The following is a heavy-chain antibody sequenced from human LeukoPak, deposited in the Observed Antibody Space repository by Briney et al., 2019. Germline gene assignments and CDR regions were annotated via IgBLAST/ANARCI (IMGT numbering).Heavy chain of an antibody. CDR2: IYPGDSDT. CDR3: ARVDSGTYLRAFDI. V-gene: IGHV5-51*01. CDR1: GYPFTSYW. Sequence: GGSLEISCKGSGYPFTSYWIGWVRQMPGKGLEWIGIIYPGDSDTKYSPSFQGQVTISADKSISTAYLLWSSLKASDTAMYYCARVDSGTYLRAFDIWGQGTMVTVSS. D-gene: IGHD1-26*01. J-gene: IGHJ3*02.